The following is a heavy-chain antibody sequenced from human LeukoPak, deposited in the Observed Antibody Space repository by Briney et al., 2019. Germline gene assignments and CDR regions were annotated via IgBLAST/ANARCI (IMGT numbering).Heavy chain of an antibody. D-gene: IGHD1-26*01. CDR1: GFTVSSNY. V-gene: IGHV3-66*01. CDR3: ARGGTVADYYYYGMDV. J-gene: IGHJ6*02. CDR2: IYSGGST. Sequence: GGSLRLSCAASGFTVSSNYMSWVRQAPGKGLEWVSVIYSGGSTYYADSVKGRFTISRDNSKNTLYVQMNSLRAEDTAVYYCARGGTVADYYYYGMDVWGQGTTVTVSS.